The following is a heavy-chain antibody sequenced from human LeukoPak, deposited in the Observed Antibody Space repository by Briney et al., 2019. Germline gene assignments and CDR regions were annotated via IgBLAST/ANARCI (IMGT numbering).Heavy chain of an antibody. V-gene: IGHV3-23*01. CDR3: AKSLFSRSTSCLIDY. D-gene: IGHD2-2*01. J-gene: IGHJ4*02. CDR1: GYPFSSYA. CDR2: ISGSGGST. Sequence: AGGSLRLSCAASGYPFSSYAMSGVRQSPGKGREWVSAISGSGGSTYYADSVKGRFTISRDNSKNSLYLQMNSLRAEDTAVYYCAKSLFSRSTSCLIDYWGQGTLVTVSS.